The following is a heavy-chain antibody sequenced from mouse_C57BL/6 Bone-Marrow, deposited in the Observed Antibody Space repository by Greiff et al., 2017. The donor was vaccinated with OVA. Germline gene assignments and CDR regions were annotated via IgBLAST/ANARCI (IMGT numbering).Heavy chain of an antibody. CDR3: ASWGVVAPHWYFEV. D-gene: IGHD1-1*01. CDR2: IDPTSGGT. Sequence: VQLQQPGAELVKPGASVKLSCKASGYTFTSYWMHWVKQRPGRGLEWIGRIDPTSGGTKSNEKFKSKATLTVVKPSSTAYMQLSSLTSEDSAVYYCASWGVVAPHWYFEVWGTGTTVTVSS. CDR1: GYTFTSYW. J-gene: IGHJ1*03. V-gene: IGHV1-72*01.